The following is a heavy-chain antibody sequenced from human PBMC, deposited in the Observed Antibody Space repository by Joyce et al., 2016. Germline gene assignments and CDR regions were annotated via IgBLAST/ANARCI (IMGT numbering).Heavy chain of an antibody. CDR2: VFHSGSA. D-gene: IGHD3-16*01. Sequence: QVQLQESGPGLVKPSETLSLICSVSGDSVSRYYWSWIRQSPGKGLEWIGCVFHSGSANCNPSLKSRVTFSVDTSKNQCSLTLSSVTAADTAVYYCAKDGGSGVSYYYIDVWGKGTTVTVSS. V-gene: IGHV4-59*02. CDR3: AKDGGSGVSYYYIDV. CDR1: GDSVSRYY. J-gene: IGHJ6*03.